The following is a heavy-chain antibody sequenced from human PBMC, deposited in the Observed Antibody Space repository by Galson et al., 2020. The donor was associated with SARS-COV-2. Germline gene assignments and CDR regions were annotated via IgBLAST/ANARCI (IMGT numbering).Heavy chain of an antibody. CDR1: AFTFSIYA. CDR2: ISGTGFTT. D-gene: IGHD3-22*01. Sequence: TGGSLRLSCPAPAFTFSIYAMSWVRQAPGKGLEWVSGISGTGFTTSYADSVRGRFTISRDNSKNTLYLQMNSLRAEDTALYYCAKEGSYYDSSGHYLNWYFDLWGRGTLVTVSS. J-gene: IGHJ2*01. CDR3: AKEGSYYDSSGHYLNWYFDL. V-gene: IGHV3-23*01.